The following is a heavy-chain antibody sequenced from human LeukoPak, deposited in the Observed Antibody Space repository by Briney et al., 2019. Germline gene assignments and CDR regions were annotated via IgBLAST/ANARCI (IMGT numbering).Heavy chain of an antibody. J-gene: IGHJ6*02. Sequence: GASVKVSCRASGYTFTSYYMHWVRQAPGQGLEWMGIINPSGGSTSYAQKFQDRVTMTRDTSTSTVYMELSSLKSEDTAVYYCAREDVVLVDAVRYYYYGMDVWGQGTTVTASS. V-gene: IGHV1-46*01. CDR2: INPSGGST. CDR1: GYTFTSYY. D-gene: IGHD2-8*01. CDR3: AREDVVLVDAVRYYYYGMDV.